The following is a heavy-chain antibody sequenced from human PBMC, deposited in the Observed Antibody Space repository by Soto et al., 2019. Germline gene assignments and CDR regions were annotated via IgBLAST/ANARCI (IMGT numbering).Heavy chain of an antibody. J-gene: IGHJ6*02. Sequence: SVKVSCKASGGTFSSYAISWVRQAPGQGLEWMGGIIPIFGTANYAQKFQGRVTITADESTSTAYMELSSLRSEDTAVYYCARESSPWSGYYYYGMDVWGQGTTVTVSS. V-gene: IGHV1-69*13. CDR2: IIPIFGTA. CDR1: GGTFSSYA. D-gene: IGHD3-3*01. CDR3: ARESSPWSGYYYYGMDV.